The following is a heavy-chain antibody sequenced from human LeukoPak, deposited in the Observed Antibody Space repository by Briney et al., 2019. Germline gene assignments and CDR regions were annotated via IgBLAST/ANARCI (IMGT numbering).Heavy chain of an antibody. D-gene: IGHD6-19*01. J-gene: IGHJ4*02. Sequence: ASVKVSCKTFGYTFTGYYMHWVRQGPGQGLEWLGWINPNSGDTNYAQKFQGRVTMTSDTSITTAYMEVSRLRSDDTAVYYCARTSSAWFIDYWGQGTLVLVSS. CDR1: GYTFTGYY. V-gene: IGHV1-2*02. CDR2: INPNSGDT. CDR3: ARTSSAWFIDY.